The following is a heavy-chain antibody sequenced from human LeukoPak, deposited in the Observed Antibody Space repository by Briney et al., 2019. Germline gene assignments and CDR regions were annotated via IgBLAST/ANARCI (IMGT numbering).Heavy chain of an antibody. Sequence: SETLSLTCAVYGGSFSGYYWSWIRQPPGKGLEWIGEINHSGSTNYNPSLKSRVTISVDTSKNQFSLRLSSVTAADTAVYYCARVMVRGVIIRSQYFQHWGQGTLVTVSS. CDR3: ARVMVRGVIIRSQYFQH. V-gene: IGHV4-34*01. D-gene: IGHD3-10*01. CDR1: GGSFSGYY. CDR2: INHSGST. J-gene: IGHJ1*01.